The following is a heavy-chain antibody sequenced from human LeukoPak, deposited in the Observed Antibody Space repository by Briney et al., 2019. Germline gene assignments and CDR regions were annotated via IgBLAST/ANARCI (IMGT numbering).Heavy chain of an antibody. D-gene: IGHD6-6*01. CDR1: GFTFSSYA. V-gene: IGHV3-30-3*01. J-gene: IGHJ4*02. CDR3: ARVEYSSSSFDY. Sequence: GRSLRLSCAASGFTFSSYAMHWVRQAPGKGLEWVAVISYDGSNKYYADSVKGRFTISRDNSKNTLYLRMNSLRAEDTAVYYCARVEYSSSSFDYWGQGTLVTVSS. CDR2: ISYDGSNK.